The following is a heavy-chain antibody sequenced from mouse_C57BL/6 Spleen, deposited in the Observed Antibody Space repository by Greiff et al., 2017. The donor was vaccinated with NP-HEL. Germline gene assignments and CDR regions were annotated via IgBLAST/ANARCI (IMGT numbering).Heavy chain of an antibody. CDR3: ARGAYGNYWYFDV. J-gene: IGHJ1*03. CDR1: GYSITSGYD. D-gene: IGHD2-1*01. Sequence: EVKVEESGPGMVKPSQSLSLTCTVTGYSITSGYDWHWIRHFPGNKLEWMGYISYSGSTNYNPSLKSRISITHDTSKNHFFLKLNSVTTEDTATYYCARGAYGNYWYFDVWGTGTTVTVSS. CDR2: ISYSGST. V-gene: IGHV3-1*01.